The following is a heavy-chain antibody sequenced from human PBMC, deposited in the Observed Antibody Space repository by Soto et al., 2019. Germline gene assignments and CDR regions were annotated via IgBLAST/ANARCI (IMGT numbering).Heavy chain of an antibody. CDR3: ARNESSNIYGMDV. J-gene: IGHJ6*02. V-gene: IGHV3-21*01. D-gene: IGHD6-6*01. CDR1: VFTYSSDS. Sequence: GRSLRLSCAASVFTYSSDSMNCVRQAQGKGLEWVSSMSSSSFSINYADSVKGRFSISRDNAQNSLHLQMNNLRAEDTAVYYCARNESSNIYGMDVWGQGTTVTVSS. CDR2: MSSSSFSI.